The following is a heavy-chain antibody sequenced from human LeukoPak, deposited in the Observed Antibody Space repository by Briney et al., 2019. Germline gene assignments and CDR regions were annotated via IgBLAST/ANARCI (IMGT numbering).Heavy chain of an antibody. CDR3: AKEYYINWFDP. J-gene: IGHJ5*02. Sequence: GRSLRLSCAASGFTFSSYGMHWVRQAPGKGLEWVAVISYDGSNKYYADSVKGRFTISRDNSKNTLYLQMNSLRAEDTAVYYCAKEYYINWFDPWGQGTLVTVSS. CDR2: ISYDGSNK. CDR1: GFTFSSYG. D-gene: IGHD3-10*01. V-gene: IGHV3-30*18.